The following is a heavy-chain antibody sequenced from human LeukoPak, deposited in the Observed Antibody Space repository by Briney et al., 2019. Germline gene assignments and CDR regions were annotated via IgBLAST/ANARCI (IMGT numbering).Heavy chain of an antibody. CDR2: ISSSGRTI. V-gene: IGHV3-48*03. J-gene: IGHJ5*02. Sequence: PGGSLRLSCAASGFTFSSYEMNWVRQAPGKGLEWVSYISSSGRTIYYEDSVKGRFTISRDNAKKSLYLQMNSLRAEDTALYYCARRNMKYYYDSSEDWFDPWGQGTLVTVSS. D-gene: IGHD3-22*01. CDR3: ARRNMKYYYDSSEDWFDP. CDR1: GFTFSSYE.